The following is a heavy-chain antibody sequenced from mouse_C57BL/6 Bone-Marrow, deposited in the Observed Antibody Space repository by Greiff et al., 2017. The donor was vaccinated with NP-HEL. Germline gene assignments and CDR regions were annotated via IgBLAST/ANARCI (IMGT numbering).Heavy chain of an antibody. CDR2: IHPNSGST. J-gene: IGHJ3*01. Sequence: QVQLQQPGAELVKPWASVKLSCKASGYTFTSYWMHWVKQRPGQGLEWIGMIHPNSGSTNYNEKFKSKATLTVDKSSSTAYMQLSSLTSEDSAVYYCARGLYYGSRRAYWGQGTLVTVSA. CDR1: GYTFTSYW. D-gene: IGHD2-2*01. CDR3: ARGLYYGSRRAY. V-gene: IGHV1-64*01.